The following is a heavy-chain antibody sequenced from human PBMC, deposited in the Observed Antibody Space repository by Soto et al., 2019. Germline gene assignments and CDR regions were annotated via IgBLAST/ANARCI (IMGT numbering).Heavy chain of an antibody. CDR2: VSGSGVTT. CDR1: GFTFNTYA. J-gene: IGHJ1*01. Sequence: EVRLLESGGGLVQPGGSLRLSCAASGFTFNTYAMNWVRQAPGKGLEWVSAVSGSGVTTYYADSVKGRFTISRDNSKNTLYVQMNSLRTEDTSVYYRAKDVHYDILTGIEYLQDWGQGTLVTVSS. V-gene: IGHV3-23*01. D-gene: IGHD3-9*01. CDR3: AKDVHYDILTGIEYLQD.